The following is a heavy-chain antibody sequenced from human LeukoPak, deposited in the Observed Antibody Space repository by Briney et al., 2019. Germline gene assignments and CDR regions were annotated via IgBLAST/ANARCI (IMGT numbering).Heavy chain of an antibody. CDR2: ISGSGGST. V-gene: IGHV3-23*01. J-gene: IGHJ3*02. Sequence: GGSLRLSCAASGFTFSSYAMSWVRQAPGKGLEWVSAISGSGGSTYYADSVKGRFTISRGNSKNTLYLQMNSLRAEDTAVYYCAKSAYDSSGYYFLADAFDIWGQGTMVTVSS. D-gene: IGHD3-22*01. CDR1: GFTFSSYA. CDR3: AKSAYDSSGYYFLADAFDI.